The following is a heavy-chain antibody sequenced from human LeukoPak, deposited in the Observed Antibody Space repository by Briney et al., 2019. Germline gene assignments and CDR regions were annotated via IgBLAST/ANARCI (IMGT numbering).Heavy chain of an antibody. CDR3: ARDRREGSGSYYPPRRGFDP. CDR2: IYYSGST. V-gene: IGHV4-31*03. J-gene: IGHJ5*02. D-gene: IGHD3-10*01. CDR1: GGSISSGGYY. Sequence: SETLSLTCTVSGGSISSGGYYWSWIRQHPGKGLEWIGYIYYSGSTYYNPSLKSRVTISVDTSKNQFSLKLSSVTAADTAVYYCARDRREGSGSYYPPRRGFDPWGQGTLVTVSS.